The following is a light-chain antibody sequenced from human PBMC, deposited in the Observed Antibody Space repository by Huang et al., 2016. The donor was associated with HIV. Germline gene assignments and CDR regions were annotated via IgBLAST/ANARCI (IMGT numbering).Light chain of an antibody. CDR1: QSIANY. V-gene: IGKV1-39*01. CDR3: QQSYDTTRT. J-gene: IGKJ1*01. Sequence: DIQLTQSPSSLSASVGDRVTITCRASQSIANYLNWYHQRPGEAPKLLIYAASSLQSGVPARCSGSESGTDFTLTISSLQPEDFATYYCQQSYDTTRTFGQGTKVDVK. CDR2: AAS.